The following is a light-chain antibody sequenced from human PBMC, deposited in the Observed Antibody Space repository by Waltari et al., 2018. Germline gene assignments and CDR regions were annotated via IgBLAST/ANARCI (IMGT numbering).Light chain of an antibody. V-gene: IGKV3-11*01. Sequence: VLTQSPATLSLSPGAGATLSCRPSQSISTYLAWFQQRPGQAPRLLIYEASNRASGVPARFSGSGSGTDFTLSISSLEPEDFAVYYCHQRGSWPITFGQGTRLEIK. CDR1: QSISTY. CDR2: EAS. J-gene: IGKJ5*01. CDR3: HQRGSWPIT.